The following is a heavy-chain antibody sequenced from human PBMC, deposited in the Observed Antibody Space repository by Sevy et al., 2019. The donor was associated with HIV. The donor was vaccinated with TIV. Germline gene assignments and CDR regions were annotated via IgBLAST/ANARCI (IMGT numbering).Heavy chain of an antibody. V-gene: IGHV1-3*01. CDR3: ASSPPPFWSGMGYGMDV. CDR2: INAGNGNT. CDR1: GYTFTSYA. D-gene: IGHD3-3*01. J-gene: IGHJ6*02. Sequence: ASVKVSCKASGYTFTSYAMHWVRQAPGQRLEWMGWINAGNGNTKYSQKFQGRVTITRDTSASTAYMELSSLRSEDTAVYYCASSPPPFWSGMGYGMDVWGQGTTVTVSS.